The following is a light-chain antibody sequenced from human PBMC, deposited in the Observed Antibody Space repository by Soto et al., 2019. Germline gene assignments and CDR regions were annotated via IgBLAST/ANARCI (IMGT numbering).Light chain of an antibody. CDR2: AAS. CDR3: QPFNSYTLT. CDR1: QGISSN. V-gene: IGKV1-9*01. Sequence: NQSTQSPSSASASVGASVPITGRAIQGISSNLAWYQQKTGKDTKLLIYAASTLQSGVPSRFSGSGSGTEFTITISRLQPEDLATYYCQPFNSYTLTLGEGTRLEIK. J-gene: IGKJ5*01.